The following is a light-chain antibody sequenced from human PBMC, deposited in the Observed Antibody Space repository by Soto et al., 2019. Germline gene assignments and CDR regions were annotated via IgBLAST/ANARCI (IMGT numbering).Light chain of an antibody. J-gene: IGLJ1*01. V-gene: IGLV2-14*01. CDR3: SSYTGNTYV. Sequence: QSALTQPASVSGSPGQSLTSSCTGTNSDVGAYFYVSWYQQHPGKAPKLLIYDVTSRPSGVSHRFSGAKSGNTASLTISGLQAEDEADYYCSSYTGNTYVFGSGTKVTVL. CDR2: DVT. CDR1: NSDVGAYFY.